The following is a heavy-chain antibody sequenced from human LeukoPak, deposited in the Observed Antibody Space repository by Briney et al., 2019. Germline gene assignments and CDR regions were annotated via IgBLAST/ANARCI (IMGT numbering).Heavy chain of an antibody. D-gene: IGHD3-22*01. CDR1: GFTFSNYG. CDR2: IWYDGSNK. CDR3: ARWYYYDRSGSPDY. V-gene: IGHV3-33*01. Sequence: PGTSLRLSCAASGFTFSNYGMHWVRQAPGKGLEWVAVIWYDGSNKNYADSVKGRFTISRDNSKNTLFLQMNSLRAEDTAVYYCARWYYYDRSGSPDYWGQGTLVTVSS. J-gene: IGHJ4*02.